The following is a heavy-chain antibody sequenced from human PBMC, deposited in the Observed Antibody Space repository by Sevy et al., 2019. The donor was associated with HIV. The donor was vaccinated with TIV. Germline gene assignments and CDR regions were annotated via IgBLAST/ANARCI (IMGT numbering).Heavy chain of an antibody. CDR3: ATGVNVDGTGGWFDL. CDR1: DFTFSAYD. V-gene: IGHV3-13*01. CDR2: IGTLGDT. D-gene: IGHD1-1*01. J-gene: IGHJ5*02. Sequence: GGSLRLSCAASDFTFSAYDMHWVREATGEGLEWVSFIGTLGDTFCPASVEGRFLISRDNDTKSLYLQMNDLRVGDTAVYYCATGVNVDGTGGWFDLWGQGTLVTVSS.